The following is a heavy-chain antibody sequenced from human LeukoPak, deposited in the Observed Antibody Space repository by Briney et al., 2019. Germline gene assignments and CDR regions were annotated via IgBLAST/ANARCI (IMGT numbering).Heavy chain of an antibody. D-gene: IGHD6-19*01. V-gene: IGHV4-34*01. J-gene: IGHJ4*02. CDR1: GGSFSGYY. CDR2: INHSGST. CDR3: ARATRGGWSTPYYFDY. Sequence: SETLSLTCAVYGGSFSGYYWSWIRQPPGKGLEWIGEINHSGSTNYNPSLKSRVTISVDTSKNQCSLKLSSVTAADTAVYYCARATRGGWSTPYYFDYWGQGTLVTVSS.